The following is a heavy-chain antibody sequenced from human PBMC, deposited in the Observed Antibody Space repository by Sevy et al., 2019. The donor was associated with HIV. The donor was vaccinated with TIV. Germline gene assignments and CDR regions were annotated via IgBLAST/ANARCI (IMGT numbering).Heavy chain of an antibody. CDR3: ARVDPGRPYSGSPLGRFDY. J-gene: IGHJ4*02. CDR2: ISAYNGNT. Sequence: ASVKVSCKASGYTFTSYGISWVRQAPGQGLEWMVWISAYNGNTNYAQKLQGRVTMTTDTSTSTAYMELRSLRSDDTAVYYCARVDPGRPYSGSPLGRFDYWGQGTLVTVSS. D-gene: IGHD1-26*01. V-gene: IGHV1-18*01. CDR1: GYTFTSYG.